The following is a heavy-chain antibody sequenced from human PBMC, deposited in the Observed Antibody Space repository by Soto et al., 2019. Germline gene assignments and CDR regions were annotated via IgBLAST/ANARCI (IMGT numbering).Heavy chain of an antibody. V-gene: IGHV4-34*01. CDR1: GGSFSGYY. CDR3: ARGVGGWTKGSWFDP. Sequence: SETLSLTCAVYGGSFSGYYWSWIRQPPGKGLEWIGEINHSGSTNYNPSLKSRVTISVDTSKNQFSLKLSSVTAADTAVYYCARGVGGWTKGSWFDPWGQGTLVTVSS. D-gene: IGHD1-26*01. J-gene: IGHJ5*02. CDR2: INHSGST.